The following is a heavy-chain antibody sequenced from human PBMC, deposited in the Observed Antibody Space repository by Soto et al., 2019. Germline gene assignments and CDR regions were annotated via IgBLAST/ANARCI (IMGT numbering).Heavy chain of an antibody. Sequence: SQTLSLTCGICGDSVSNNGATWNWIRQSPSRGLEWLGRAYYRSRWLYDYATSVRGRISINPDTSKNQVSLQLNSVTPEDTAVYYFARDPQDFNSGFDCWGQGTLVTVSS. D-gene: IGHD1-26*01. J-gene: IGHJ4*02. CDR1: GDSVSNNGAT. V-gene: IGHV6-1*01. CDR3: ARDPQDFNSGFDC. CDR2: AYYRSRWLY.